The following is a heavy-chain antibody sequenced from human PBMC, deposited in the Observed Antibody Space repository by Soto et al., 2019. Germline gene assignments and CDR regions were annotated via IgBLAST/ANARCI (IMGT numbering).Heavy chain of an antibody. Sequence: EVQLVESGGGLVQPGRSLRLSCAASGFTFDDYAMHWVRQAPGKGLEWVSGISGNSGSIGYADSVKGRFTISRDNAKNSLYLQMNSLRAEDTALYYCAKDSEPTVHTSIDYWGQGTLVTVSS. CDR2: ISGNSGSI. J-gene: IGHJ4*02. CDR3: AKDSEPTVHTSIDY. CDR1: GFTFDDYA. V-gene: IGHV3-9*01. D-gene: IGHD4-17*01.